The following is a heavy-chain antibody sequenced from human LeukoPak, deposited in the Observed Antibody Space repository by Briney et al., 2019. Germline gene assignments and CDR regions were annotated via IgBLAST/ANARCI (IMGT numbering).Heavy chain of an antibody. V-gene: IGHV3-15*01. CDR1: GFTFSSFG. CDR2: IKSKTDGGTT. J-gene: IGHJ4*02. Sequence: GGSLRLSCAVSGFTFSSFGMSWVRQAPGKGLEWVGRIKSKTDGGTTDYAAPVKGRFTISRDDSKNTLYLQMNSLKTEDTAVYYCTTGAPHLDYWGQGTLVTVSS. CDR3: TTGAPHLDY.